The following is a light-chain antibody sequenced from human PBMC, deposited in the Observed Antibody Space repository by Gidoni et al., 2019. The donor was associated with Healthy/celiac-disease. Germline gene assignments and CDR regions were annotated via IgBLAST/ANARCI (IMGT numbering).Light chain of an antibody. Sequence: DIQMTQSPSTLSASVGDRVTITCRASQSISSWLAWYQQKPGKAPKLLIYKASSVESGVPSRFSSSGSGTEFTLTISSLHPDDFATYCCQQYNRYSGTFGQGTKVDIK. CDR2: KAS. CDR3: QQYNRYSGT. J-gene: IGKJ1*01. V-gene: IGKV1-5*03. CDR1: QSISSW.